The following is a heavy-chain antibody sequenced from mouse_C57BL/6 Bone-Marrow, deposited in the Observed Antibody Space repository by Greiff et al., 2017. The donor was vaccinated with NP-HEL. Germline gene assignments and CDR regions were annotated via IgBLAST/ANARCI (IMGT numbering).Heavy chain of an antibody. D-gene: IGHD2-3*01. CDR2: IDPSDSYT. CDR3: ARDGYYIYWYFDV. V-gene: IGHV1-50*01. Sequence: VKLQQPGAELVKPGASVKLSCKASGYTFTSYWMQWVKQRPGQGLEWIGEIDPSDSYTNYNQKFKGKATLTVDTSSSTAYMQLSSLTSEDSAVYYCARDGYYIYWYFDVWGTGTTVTVSS. CDR1: GYTFTSYW. J-gene: IGHJ1*03.